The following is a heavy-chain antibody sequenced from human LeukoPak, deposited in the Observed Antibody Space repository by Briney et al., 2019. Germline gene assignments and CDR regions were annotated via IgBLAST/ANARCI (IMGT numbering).Heavy chain of an antibody. Sequence: PGGSLRLSCAASGFTVSSDHMNWVRQAPGKGLEWVSVLYSGGSTYYADSVKGRFTISRHDSQNTLYLQMNSLRADDTAVYYCVYFDAIMATGDYWGQGTLVTASS. V-gene: IGHV3-53*04. CDR3: VYFDAIMATGDY. CDR2: LYSGGST. CDR1: GFTVSSDH. D-gene: IGHD3-22*01. J-gene: IGHJ4*02.